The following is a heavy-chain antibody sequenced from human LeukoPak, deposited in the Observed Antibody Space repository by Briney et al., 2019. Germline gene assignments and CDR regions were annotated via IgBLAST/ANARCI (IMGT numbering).Heavy chain of an antibody. D-gene: IGHD3-10*01. J-gene: IGHJ6*03. CDR1: GFTVSSNY. CDR2: IYSGDST. CDR3: ARHGSITMVRGRLRYFYMDV. V-gene: IGHV3-53*01. Sequence: GGSLRLSCAASGFTVSSNYMSWVRQAPGKGLEWVSVIYSGDSTYYADSVKGRFTISRDNSKNTLYLQMNSLRAEDTAVYYCARHGSITMVRGRLRYFYMDVWGKGTTVTISS.